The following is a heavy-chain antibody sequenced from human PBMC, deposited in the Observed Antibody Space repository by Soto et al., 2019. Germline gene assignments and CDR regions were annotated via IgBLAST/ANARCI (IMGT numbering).Heavy chain of an antibody. CDR2: IYYSGST. J-gene: IGHJ4*02. CDR3: ARVRQPKIFDY. V-gene: IGHV4-59*01. CDR1: GGSISSYY. D-gene: IGHD6-13*01. Sequence: SETLSLTCTVSGGSISSYYRSWIRQPPGKGLEWIGYIYYSGSTTYNPSLKSRVTISVDTSKNQFSLKLSSVTAADTAVYYCARVRQPKIFDYWGQGTLVTVSS.